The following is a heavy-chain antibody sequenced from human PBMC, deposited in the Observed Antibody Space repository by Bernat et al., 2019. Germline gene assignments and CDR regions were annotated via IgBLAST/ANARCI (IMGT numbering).Heavy chain of an antibody. V-gene: IGHV3-48*03. CDR1: GFTFSNYE. Sequence: EVQLVEPGGGLAQPGGSLRLSCAASGFTFSNYEMNRARQTPGKGLQWISFISSSGSTTHYAESVKGRFSISGDNAKSSLYMEMNSLRAEDTALYFCVRSYWGLNRDFDYWGQGALVTVAS. CDR3: VRSYWGLNRDFDY. D-gene: IGHD7-27*01. J-gene: IGHJ4*02. CDR2: ISSSGSTT.